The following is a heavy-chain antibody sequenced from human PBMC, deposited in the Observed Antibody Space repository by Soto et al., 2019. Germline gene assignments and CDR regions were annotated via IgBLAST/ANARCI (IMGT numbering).Heavy chain of an antibody. V-gene: IGHV3-23*01. Sequence: HPGGSLRLSCAASGFTFSSYAMSWVRQAPGKGLEWVSAISGSGGSTYYADSVKGRFTISRDNSKNTLYLQMNSLRAEDTAVYYCAKDRGIFGVSRVSDYWGQGTLVTVSS. CDR3: AKDRGIFGVSRVSDY. J-gene: IGHJ4*02. CDR2: ISGSGGST. D-gene: IGHD3-3*01. CDR1: GFTFSSYA.